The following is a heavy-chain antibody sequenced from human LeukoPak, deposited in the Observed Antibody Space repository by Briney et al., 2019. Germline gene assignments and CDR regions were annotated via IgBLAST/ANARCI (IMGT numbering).Heavy chain of an antibody. J-gene: IGHJ4*02. Sequence: SETLSLTCTVSGGSISSYYWSWIRQPPGKGLEWIGYIYYSGSTNYNPSLKSRVTISVDTSKNQFSLKLSSVTAADTAVYYCARESDTAMDFDYWGQGTLVTVPS. D-gene: IGHD5-18*01. V-gene: IGHV4-59*01. CDR2: IYYSGST. CDR3: ARESDTAMDFDY. CDR1: GGSISSYY.